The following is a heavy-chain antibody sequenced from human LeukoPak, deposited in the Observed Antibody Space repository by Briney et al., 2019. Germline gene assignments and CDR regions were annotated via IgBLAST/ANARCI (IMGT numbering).Heavy chain of an antibody. CDR2: IYYSGST. Sequence: PSETLSLTCTVSGGSVSSVSYYWSWIRQPPGKGPDWIGYIYYSGSTNYNPSLKSRVTISVDTSKNQFSLKLSSVTAADTAVYYCAREGYSSGWYDRYFDYWGQGTLVTVSS. V-gene: IGHV4-61*01. J-gene: IGHJ4*02. CDR3: AREGYSSGWYDRYFDY. D-gene: IGHD6-19*01. CDR1: GGSVSSVSYY.